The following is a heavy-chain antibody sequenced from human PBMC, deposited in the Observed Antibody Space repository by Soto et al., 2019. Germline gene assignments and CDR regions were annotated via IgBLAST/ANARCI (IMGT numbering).Heavy chain of an antibody. Sequence: GGSLRLSCEASGFPFSRVSMNWVRQVPGQGLEWDASISSPSSDTWYADSVKGRFTSSRDNSKNTLFLQMNSLRAGDTALYDCAKFREYYQGSGSRTYYFYGMDVWGQGTTVTVSS. CDR3: AKFREYYQGSGSRTYYFYGMDV. CDR1: GFPFSRVS. CDR2: ISSPSSDT. V-gene: IGHV3-21*04. D-gene: IGHD3-10*01. J-gene: IGHJ6*02.